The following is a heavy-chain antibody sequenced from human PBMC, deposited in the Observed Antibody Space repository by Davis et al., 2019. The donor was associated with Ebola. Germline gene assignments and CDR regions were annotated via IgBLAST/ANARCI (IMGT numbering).Heavy chain of an antibody. D-gene: IGHD4/OR15-4a*01. CDR1: GFTFSTYA. J-gene: IGHJ4*02. Sequence: GGSLRLSCSASGFTFSTYAMNWVRQSPGRGLEWVAAIGGSDGRTYYADSVKGRFTISRDNAKNSLYLQMNSLRAEDTAVYYCAREGLYYFDYWGQGTLVTVSS. V-gene: IGHV3-23*01. CDR3: AREGLYYFDY. CDR2: IGGSDGRT.